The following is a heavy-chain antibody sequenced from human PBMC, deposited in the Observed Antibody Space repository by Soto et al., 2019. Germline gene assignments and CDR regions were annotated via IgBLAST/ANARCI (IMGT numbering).Heavy chain of an antibody. CDR3: ARGSWYCSGGSCYSGAFDI. Sequence: SETLSLTCTVSGGSISSYYWSWIRQPPGKGLEWIGYIYYSGSTNYNPSLKSRVTISVDTSKNQFSLKLSSVTAADTAVYYCARGSWYCSGGSCYSGAFDIWGQGTMVT. V-gene: IGHV4-59*01. CDR1: GGSISSYY. J-gene: IGHJ3*02. D-gene: IGHD2-15*01. CDR2: IYYSGST.